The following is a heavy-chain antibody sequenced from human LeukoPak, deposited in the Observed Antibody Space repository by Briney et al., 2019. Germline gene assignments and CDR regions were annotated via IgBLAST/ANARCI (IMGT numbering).Heavy chain of an antibody. CDR1: GFTFSDYY. CDR2: ISSSGSTI. CDR3: ARDQLSLYYDSSVYAFDI. Sequence: PGGSLRLSCAASGFTFSDYYMSWIRQAPGKGLEWVSYISSSGSTIYYADSVKGRFTISRDNAKNSLYLQMNSLRAEDTAVYYCARDQLSLYYDSSVYAFDIWGQGTMVTVSS. J-gene: IGHJ3*02. D-gene: IGHD3-22*01. V-gene: IGHV3-11*04.